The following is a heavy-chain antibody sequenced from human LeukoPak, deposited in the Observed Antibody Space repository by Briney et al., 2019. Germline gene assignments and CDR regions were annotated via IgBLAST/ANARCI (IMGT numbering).Heavy chain of an antibody. Sequence: PSETLSLTCAVYGGSFSGYYWSWIRQPPGKGLEWIGEINHSGSNNYNPSLMSRVTISVDTSKNQFSLKLSSVTAADTAVYYCARGRVTMVRGGFDYWGQGTLVTVSS. V-gene: IGHV4-34*01. J-gene: IGHJ4*02. CDR3: ARGRVTMVRGGFDY. CDR1: GGSFSGYY. CDR2: INHSGSN. D-gene: IGHD3-10*01.